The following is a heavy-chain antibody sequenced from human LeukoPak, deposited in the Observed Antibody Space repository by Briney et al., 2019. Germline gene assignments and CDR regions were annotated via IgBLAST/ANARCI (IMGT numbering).Heavy chain of an antibody. CDR3: AGIEYSSSYFDY. CDR2: IYTSGST. CDR1: GGSISSYY. V-gene: IGHV4-4*07. J-gene: IGHJ4*02. D-gene: IGHD6-6*01. Sequence: SSETLSLTCTVSGGSISSYYWSWIRQPAGKGLEWIGRIYTSGSTNYNPSLKSRVTMSIDTSKNQFSLILESVTAADTAVYYCAGIEYSSSYFDYWGQGILVTVFS.